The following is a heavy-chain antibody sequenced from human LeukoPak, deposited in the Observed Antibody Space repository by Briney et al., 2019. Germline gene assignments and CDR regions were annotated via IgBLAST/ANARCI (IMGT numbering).Heavy chain of an antibody. D-gene: IGHD2-15*01. J-gene: IGHJ6*02. CDR1: GGTFSSFD. CDR2: FVPILGVA. V-gene: IGHV1-69*04. Sequence: ASVKVSCKASGGTFSSFDISWVRQAPGQGLEWMARFVPILGVAHYAQKFQGRVTITADKLTSTAYMELSSLRSGGTAVYYCAKDGCSGGYCYYGMDVWGQGTTVTVSS. CDR3: AKDGCSGGYCYYGMDV.